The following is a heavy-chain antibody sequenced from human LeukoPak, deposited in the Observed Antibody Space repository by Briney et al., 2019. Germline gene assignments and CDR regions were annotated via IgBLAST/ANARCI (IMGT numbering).Heavy chain of an antibody. CDR1: GYTFTSYA. V-gene: IGHV7-4-1*02. D-gene: IGHD6-19*01. CDR3: ARQNTVAGIEVGNGAY. Sequence: GASVKVSCKASGYTFTSYAMNWVRQAHGQGLEWMGSINTYTGNPTYAQGFTGRFVFSLDTSVSTAYLQISSLKAEDTAVYYCARQNTVAGIEVGNGAYWGQGTLVTVSS. J-gene: IGHJ4*02. CDR2: INTYTGNP.